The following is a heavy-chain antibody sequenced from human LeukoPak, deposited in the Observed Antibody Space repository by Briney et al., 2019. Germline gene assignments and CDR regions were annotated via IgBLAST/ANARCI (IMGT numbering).Heavy chain of an antibody. Sequence: GGSLRLSCAASGFTFSSYNMNWVRQAPGKGLEWVSYISSNTRVIHYADSVKGRFTISRDNGKNSLYLQMNSLRAEDTAVYYCARRDSSSWDYWGQGTLVTVSS. D-gene: IGHD6-13*01. J-gene: IGHJ4*02. V-gene: IGHV3-48*01. CDR2: ISSNTRVI. CDR1: GFTFSSYN. CDR3: ARRDSSSWDY.